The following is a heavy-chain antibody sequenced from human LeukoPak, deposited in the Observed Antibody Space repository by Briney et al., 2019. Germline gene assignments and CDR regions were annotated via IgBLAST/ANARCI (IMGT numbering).Heavy chain of an antibody. D-gene: IGHD6-13*01. CDR3: ARGHIASWYNVEN. CDR1: GFTFSTYA. V-gene: IGHV3-21*05. Sequence: GGSLRLSCAASGFTFSTYAMNWVRQAPGKGLEWVSYISGSSTYTNYADSVKGRFTISRDNAKNSLYVVMNSLRAEDTAVYYCARGHIASWYNVENWGQGTLVTVSS. CDR2: ISGSSTYT. J-gene: IGHJ4*02.